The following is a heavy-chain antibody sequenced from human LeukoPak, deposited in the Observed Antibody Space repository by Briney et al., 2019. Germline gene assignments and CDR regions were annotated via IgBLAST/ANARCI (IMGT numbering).Heavy chain of an antibody. CDR1: GGSISSFY. D-gene: IGHD3-22*01. CDR2: IYHSGST. Sequence: PSETLSLTCTVSGGSISSFYWSWIRQPPGKGLEWIGEIYHSGSTNYNPSLKSRVTISVDKSKNQFSLKLSSVTAADTAVYYCARDRRYSDSSGYIRGFDYWGQGTLVTVSS. V-gene: IGHV4-59*12. J-gene: IGHJ4*02. CDR3: ARDRRYSDSSGYIRGFDY.